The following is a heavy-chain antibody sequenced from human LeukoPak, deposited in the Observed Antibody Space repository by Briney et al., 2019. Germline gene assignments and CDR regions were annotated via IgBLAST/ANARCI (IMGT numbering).Heavy chain of an antibody. J-gene: IGHJ4*02. CDR1: GGSISSSSYY. Sequence: SETLSPTCTVSGGSISSSSYYWGWIRQPPGKGLEWIGSIYYSGSTYYNPSLKSRVTISVDTSKNQFSLKLSSVTAADTAVYYCARAYDSSGYTAGGFDYWGQGTLVTVSS. D-gene: IGHD3-22*01. CDR3: ARAYDSSGYTAGGFDY. V-gene: IGHV4-39*01. CDR2: IYYSGST.